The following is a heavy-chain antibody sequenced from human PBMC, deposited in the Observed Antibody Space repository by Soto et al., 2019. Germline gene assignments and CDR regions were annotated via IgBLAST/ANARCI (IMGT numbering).Heavy chain of an antibody. CDR2: IDPSDSQT. CDR3: ARQIYDSDTGPNFQYYFDS. J-gene: IGHJ4*02. CDR1: GYRFAGYW. Sequence: GESMTLSIEGSGYRFAGYWITWVRQKPGKGLEWMGRIDPSDSQTYYSPSFRGHVTISVTKSITTVFLQWSSLRASDTAMYYCARQIYDSDTGPNFQYYFDSWGQGTPVTVS. V-gene: IGHV5-10-1*01. D-gene: IGHD3-22*01.